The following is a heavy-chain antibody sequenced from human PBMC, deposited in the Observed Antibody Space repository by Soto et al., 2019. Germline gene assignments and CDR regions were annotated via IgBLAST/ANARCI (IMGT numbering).Heavy chain of an antibody. V-gene: IGHV4-39*01. Sequence: PSETLSLTCTVSGGSISSSSYYWGWIRQPPGKGLEWIGSIYYSGSTYYNPSLKSRVTISVDTSKNQFSLKLSSVTAADTFVYYCARHENSYGYSWFDPWGQGTLVTVSS. CDR2: IYYSGST. D-gene: IGHD5-18*01. CDR3: ARHENSYGYSWFDP. CDR1: GGSISSSSYY. J-gene: IGHJ5*02.